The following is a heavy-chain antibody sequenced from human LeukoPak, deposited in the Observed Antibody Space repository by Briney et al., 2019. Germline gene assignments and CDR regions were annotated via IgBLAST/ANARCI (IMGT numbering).Heavy chain of an antibody. J-gene: IGHJ4*02. CDR2: ISYDGSNK. D-gene: IGHD6-19*01. V-gene: IGHV3-30*03. CDR3: ASLAGYSSGLYYFDY. CDR1: GFTFSSYA. Sequence: GGSLRLSCAASGFTFSSYAMHWVRQAPGKGLEWVAVISYDGSNKYYADSVKGRFTISRDNSENTLYLQMNSLRAEDTAVYYCASLAGYSSGLYYFDYWGQGTLVTVSS.